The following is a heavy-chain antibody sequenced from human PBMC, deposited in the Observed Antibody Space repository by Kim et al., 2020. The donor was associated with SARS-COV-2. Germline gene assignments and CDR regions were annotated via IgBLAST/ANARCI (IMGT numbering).Heavy chain of an antibody. J-gene: IGHJ5*02. CDR3: ARGTAAGNWFDP. CDR2: MNPNSGNT. Sequence: ASVKVSCKASGYTFTSYDINWVRQATGQGLEWMGWMNPNSGNTGYAQKFQGRVTMTRNTSISTAYMELSSLTSEDTAVYYCARGTAAGNWFDPWGQGTLVTVSS. V-gene: IGHV1-8*01. CDR1: GYTFTSYD. D-gene: IGHD6-13*01.